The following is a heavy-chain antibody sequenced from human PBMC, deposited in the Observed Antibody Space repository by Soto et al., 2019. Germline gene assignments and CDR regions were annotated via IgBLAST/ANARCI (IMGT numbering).Heavy chain of an antibody. Sequence: QVQLQESGPGLVKPSQTLSLTCTVSGGSISSGGYYWSWIRQHPGKGLEWIGYIYYSGSTYYNPSLNNRVTISVDTSKNQFSLKLISVTAADTAVYYCARGPSYTVTTGVNYYGMDVSGQGTTVTRSS. CDR2: IYYSGST. D-gene: IGHD4-17*01. CDR3: ARGPSYTVTTGVNYYGMDV. J-gene: IGHJ6*02. CDR1: GGSISSGGYY. V-gene: IGHV4-31*03.